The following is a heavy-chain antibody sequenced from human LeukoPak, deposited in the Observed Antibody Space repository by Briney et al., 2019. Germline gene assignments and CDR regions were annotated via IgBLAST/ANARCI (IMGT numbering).Heavy chain of an antibody. Sequence: PSETLSLTCTVSGGSISSYYWSWIRQPPGKGLEWIGYIYYSGSTNYNPSLKSRVTISVDTSKNQFSLKLSSVTAADTAVYYCARASGNPYYIDYWGQGTLVTVSS. CDR1: GGSISSYY. J-gene: IGHJ4*02. CDR2: IYYSGST. V-gene: IGHV4-59*01. CDR3: ARASGNPYYIDY. D-gene: IGHD3-10*01.